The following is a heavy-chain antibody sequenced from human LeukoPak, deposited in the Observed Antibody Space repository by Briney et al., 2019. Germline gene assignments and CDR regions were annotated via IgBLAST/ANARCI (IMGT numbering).Heavy chain of an antibody. CDR1: GYTFTSYG. Sequence: ASVKVSCKASGYTFTSYGISWVRQAPGQGLEWMGWISAYNGNTNYAQKLQGRVTMTTDTSTSTAYMELRSLRSDDTAVYYCARAPTMYYYDSSGPHYFDYWGQGTLVTVSS. D-gene: IGHD3-22*01. V-gene: IGHV1-18*01. CDR2: ISAYNGNT. CDR3: ARAPTMYYYDSSGPHYFDY. J-gene: IGHJ4*02.